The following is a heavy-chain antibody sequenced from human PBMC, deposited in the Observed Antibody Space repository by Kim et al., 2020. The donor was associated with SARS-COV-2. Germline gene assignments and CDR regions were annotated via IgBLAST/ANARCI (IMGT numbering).Heavy chain of an antibody. CDR1: GGSFSGYY. D-gene: IGHD6-19*01. V-gene: IGHV4-34*01. CDR3: ARPGRQWLVRPIFYYFDY. CDR2: INHSGST. Sequence: SETLSLTCAVYGGSFSGYYWSWIRQPPGKGLEWIGEINHSGSTNYNPSLKIRVTILVDTSKNQFSLKLSSVTAADTAVHYCARPGRQWLVRPIFYYFDY. J-gene: IGHJ4*01.